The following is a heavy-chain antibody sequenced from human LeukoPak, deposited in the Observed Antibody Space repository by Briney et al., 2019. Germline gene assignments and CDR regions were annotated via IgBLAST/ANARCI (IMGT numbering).Heavy chain of an antibody. J-gene: IGHJ5*02. CDR3: ARRKYSSSGANWFDP. CDR1: GGSISSGDYY. V-gene: IGHV4-30-4*01. Sequence: PSETLSLTCTVSGGSISSGDYYWSWIRQPPGKGLEWIGYIYYSGSTHYNPSLKSRITISVDTSKNQFSLKLSSVTAADTAVYYCARRKYSSSGANWFDPWGQGTLVTVSS. CDR2: IYYSGST. D-gene: IGHD6-6*01.